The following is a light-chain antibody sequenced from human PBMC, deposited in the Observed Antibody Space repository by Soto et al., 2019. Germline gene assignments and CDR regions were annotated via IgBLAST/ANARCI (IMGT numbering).Light chain of an antibody. J-gene: IGKJ4*01. CDR1: QSVLYRSSNKNY. CDR3: QQYYITPLT. V-gene: IGKV4-1*01. CDR2: WAS. Sequence: DIVMTQSPDSLAVSLGERATINCKSSQSVLYRSSNKNYLAWYQQKPGQPPKLLIYWASTLESGVPDRFSGSGSGTDLTLTISSLHAEDVAVYYCQQYYITPLTFGGGTKVEIK.